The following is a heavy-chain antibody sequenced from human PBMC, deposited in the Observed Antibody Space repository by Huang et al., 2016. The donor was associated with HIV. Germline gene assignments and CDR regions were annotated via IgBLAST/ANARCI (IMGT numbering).Heavy chain of an antibody. D-gene: IGHD1-26*01. CDR3: AKDGADEEWDIDY. V-gene: IGHV3-30*18. CDR2: ISYDGSNK. J-gene: IGHJ4*02. Sequence: VQLVESGGGVVQPGRSLGLACAASGFSFSTYGLHGVRQAPGKGLWWVAVISYDGSNKYYAHAVKGRFTISRDTSENKVYLQMNSLRHEDTAVYYCAKDGADEEWDIDYWGQGTLVTVSS. CDR1: GFSFSTYG.